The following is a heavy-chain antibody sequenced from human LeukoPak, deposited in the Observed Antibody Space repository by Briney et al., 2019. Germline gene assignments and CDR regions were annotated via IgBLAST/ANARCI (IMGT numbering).Heavy chain of an antibody. CDR3: ARDLLRFPHGGV. Sequence: SETLSLTCTVSGGSISSYYLSWIRQPPGKGLEWIGYIYYSGSTNYNPSLKSRVTISVDTSKNQFSLKLSSVTAADTAVYYCARDLLRFPHGGVWGKGTTVTVSS. CDR1: GGSISSYY. D-gene: IGHD3-3*01. V-gene: IGHV4-59*01. J-gene: IGHJ6*04. CDR2: IYYSGST.